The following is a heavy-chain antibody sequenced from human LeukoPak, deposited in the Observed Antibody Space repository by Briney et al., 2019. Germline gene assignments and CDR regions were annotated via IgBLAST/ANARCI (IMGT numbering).Heavy chain of an antibody. CDR1: GFTFSSYW. Sequence: GGSLRLSCAASGFTFSSYWMTWVRQAPGKGLEWVANIKQDGSAKYYVDSLRGRFSVSRDNVKNSLFLQMNSLSDDDTAVYYCARCPYDSTGYYSVPSHLDYWGQGTLVTVSS. CDR2: IKQDGSAK. CDR3: ARCPYDSTGYYSVPSHLDY. J-gene: IGHJ4*02. V-gene: IGHV3-7*01. D-gene: IGHD3-22*01.